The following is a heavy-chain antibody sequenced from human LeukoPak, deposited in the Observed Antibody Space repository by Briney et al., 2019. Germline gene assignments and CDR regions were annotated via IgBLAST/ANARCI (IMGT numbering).Heavy chain of an antibody. CDR2: ISAYNGNT. Sequence: ASVNVSCKASGYTFTSYCISWVRQAPGQGREWMGWISAYNGNTNYAQKLQGRVTMTTDTSTSTAYMELRSLRSDDTAVYYCARYGGNSDYYYMDVWGKGTTVTVSS. CDR3: ARYGGNSDYYYMDV. J-gene: IGHJ6*03. CDR1: GYTFTSYC. V-gene: IGHV1-18*01. D-gene: IGHD4-23*01.